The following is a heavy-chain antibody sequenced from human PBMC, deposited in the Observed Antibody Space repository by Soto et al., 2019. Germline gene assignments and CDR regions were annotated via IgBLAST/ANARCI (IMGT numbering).Heavy chain of an antibody. D-gene: IGHD6-13*01. CDR3: ARRSSSRYFDY. CDR2: ISGSGVST. CDR1: GFTFSTYA. J-gene: IGHJ4*02. Sequence: EVQLLESGGGLVQPGGSLRLPCAASGFTFSTYAMNWFRQAPGKGLEWVSVISGSGVSTYYADSVKGRFTISRDNSRNPLYLLMNSLRAEDTAVYYCARRSSSRYFDYWGQGTLVTVSS. V-gene: IGHV3-23*01.